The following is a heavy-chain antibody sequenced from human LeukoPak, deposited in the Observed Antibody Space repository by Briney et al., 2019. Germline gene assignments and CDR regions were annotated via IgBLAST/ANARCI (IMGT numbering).Heavy chain of an antibody. V-gene: IGHV3-23*01. Sequence: PGGSLRLSCAASGFTFSSYAISWVRQAPGKGLEWVSAISGSGYRTYYADSVKGRYTISRDNSKNTLYLQMNSLRAEDTAVYYCAKGEKRDHDYGGYNAYWGQGTLVTVSS. CDR2: ISGSGYRT. CDR3: AKGEKRDHDYGGYNAY. CDR1: GFTFSSYA. D-gene: IGHD4-17*01. J-gene: IGHJ4*02.